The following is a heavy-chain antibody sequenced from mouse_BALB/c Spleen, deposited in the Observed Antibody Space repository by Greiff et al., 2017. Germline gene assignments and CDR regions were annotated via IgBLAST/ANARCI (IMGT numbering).Heavy chain of an antibody. CDR3: ARSRTMITTFAY. D-gene: IGHD2-4*01. Sequence: QVQLQQSGAELAKPGASVKMSCKASGYTFTSYWMHWVKQRPGQGLEWIGYINPSTGYTEYNQKFKDKATLTADKSSSTAYMQLSSLTSEDSAVYYCARSRTMITTFAYWGQGTLVTVSA. CDR2: INPSTGYT. CDR1: GYTFTSYW. V-gene: IGHV1-7*01. J-gene: IGHJ3*01.